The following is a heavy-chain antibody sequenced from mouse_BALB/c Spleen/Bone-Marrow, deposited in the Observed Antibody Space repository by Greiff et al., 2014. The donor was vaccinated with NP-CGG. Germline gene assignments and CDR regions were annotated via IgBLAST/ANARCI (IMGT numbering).Heavy chain of an antibody. CDR1: GYSITSGYF. CDR3: ASYFYYAMDY. Sequence: EVQLQQSGPGLVKPSQSLSLTCSVTGYSITSGYFWNWIRQFPGNKLEWMSYISYDGSNNYNPSLKNRISITRDTSKNQSFLKLNSVTTEDTATYYCASYFYYAMDYWGQGTSVTVSS. D-gene: IGHD1-1*01. V-gene: IGHV3-6*02. J-gene: IGHJ4*01. CDR2: ISYDGSN.